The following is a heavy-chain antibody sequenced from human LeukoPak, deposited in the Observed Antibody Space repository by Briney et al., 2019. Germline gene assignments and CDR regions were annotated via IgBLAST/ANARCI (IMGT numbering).Heavy chain of an antibody. CDR1: GYTFTGYY. V-gene: IGHV1-2*02. CDR3: ARVQYYYDSSGYYYASYYFGY. Sequence: ASVKVSCKASGYTFTGYYMHWVRQAPGQGLEWMGWINPNSGGTNYAQKFQGRVTMTRDTSISTAYMELSRLRSDDTAVYYCARVQYYYDSSGYYYASYYFGYWGQGTLVTVSS. CDR2: INPNSGGT. J-gene: IGHJ4*02. D-gene: IGHD3-22*01.